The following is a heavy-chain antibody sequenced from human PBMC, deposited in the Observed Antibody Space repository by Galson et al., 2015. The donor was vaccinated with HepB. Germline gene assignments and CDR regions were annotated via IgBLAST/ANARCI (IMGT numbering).Heavy chain of an antibody. D-gene: IGHD2-15*01. CDR3: ARSPWSPLYFDH. CDR1: GYTFSSYT. Sequence: SLRLSCAGSGYTFSSYTMSWVRQAPGKGLEWISYITTGGNSLFYLDSVKDRFTISRDNVNSSLYLQMNSLRDEDTAVYFCARSPWSPLYFDHWGQGTLVTVSS. J-gene: IGHJ4*02. V-gene: IGHV3-48*02. CDR2: ITTGGNSL.